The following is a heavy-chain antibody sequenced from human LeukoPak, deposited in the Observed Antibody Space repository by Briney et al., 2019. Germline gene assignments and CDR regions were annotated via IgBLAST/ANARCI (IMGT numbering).Heavy chain of an antibody. CDR2: INHSRSA. CDR1: GGSFSGYY. V-gene: IGHV4-34*01. J-gene: IGHJ4*02. Sequence: SETLSLTCAVYGGSFSGYYWSWIRQPPGKGLEWIGEINHSRSANYNPSLKSRVTISVDTSKNQFSLRLTSVTAADTAVYYCARGESYGYWGQGTLVTVSS. CDR3: ARGESYGY. D-gene: IGHD1-26*01.